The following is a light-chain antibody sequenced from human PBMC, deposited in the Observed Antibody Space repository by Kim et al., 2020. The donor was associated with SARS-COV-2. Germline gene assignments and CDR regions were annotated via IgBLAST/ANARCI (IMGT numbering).Light chain of an antibody. V-gene: IGLV1-40*01. J-gene: IGLJ3*02. CDR3: QSYDSSLSGSWV. CDR2: GNS. CDR1: SPNLGAGYD. Sequence: VTISCTGSSPNLGAGYDGHWYRQLPGTAPKLLIYGNSNRPSGVPDRFSGSKSGTSASLAITGLQAEDEADYYCQSYDSSLSGSWVFGGGTQLTVL.